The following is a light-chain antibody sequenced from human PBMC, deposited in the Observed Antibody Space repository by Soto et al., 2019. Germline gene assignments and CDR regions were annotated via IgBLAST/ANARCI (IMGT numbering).Light chain of an antibody. CDR1: SSVIGAYAY. J-gene: IGLJ2*01. CDR3: GSYPRSNSVI. CDR2: DVN. V-gene: IGLV2-14*03. Sequence: QSVLTQPASVSGSPGQSIAISCTGTSSVIGAYAYVSWYQQHPGKIPKLIVFDVNYRPSGVSSRFSGSKSGNTASLTISGIQAEEEADYYCGSYPRSNSVIFGGGTKLTVL.